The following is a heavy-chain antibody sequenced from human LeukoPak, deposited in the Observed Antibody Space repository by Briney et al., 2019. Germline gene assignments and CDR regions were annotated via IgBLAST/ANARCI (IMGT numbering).Heavy chain of an antibody. D-gene: IGHD2-15*01. CDR3: ARAVGDPGDWFDP. CDR2: INPNSGGT. J-gene: IGHJ5*02. V-gene: IGHV1-2*02. CDR1: GYTFTGYY. Sequence: ASVKVSCKASGYTFTGYYMYWVRQAPGQGLEWMGWINPNSGGTNYAQKFQGRVTMTRDTSISTAYMELSRLRSDDTAVYYCARAVGDPGDWFDPWGQGTLVTVSS.